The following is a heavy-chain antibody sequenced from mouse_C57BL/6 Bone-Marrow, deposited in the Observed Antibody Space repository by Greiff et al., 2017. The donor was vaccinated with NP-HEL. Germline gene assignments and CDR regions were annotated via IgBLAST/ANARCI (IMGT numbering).Heavy chain of an antibody. V-gene: IGHV1-15*01. Sequence: VQLQQSGAELVRPGASVTLSCRASGYTFTDYEMHWVKQTPVHGLEWIGAIDPETGGTAYNQKFQGKAILTADKSSRTAYMELRSLTSEDSAVYYCTRTPPYYGIFAYWGQGTLVTVSA. CDR1: GYTFTDYE. D-gene: IGHD1-1*01. CDR3: TRTPPYYGIFAY. CDR2: IDPETGGT. J-gene: IGHJ3*01.